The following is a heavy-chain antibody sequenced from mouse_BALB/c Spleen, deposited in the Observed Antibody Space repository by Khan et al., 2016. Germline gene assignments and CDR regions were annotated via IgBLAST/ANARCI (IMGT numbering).Heavy chain of an antibody. CDR3: ARRRGYVSAMDY. CDR2: INTYTGEP. V-gene: IGHV9-1*02. D-gene: IGHD2-2*01. CDR1: GFTFTNYG. J-gene: IGHJ4*01. Sequence: QIQLVQSGPELKKPGETVKISCKASGFTFTNYGMNWVKQAPGKGLKWMGWINTYTGEPTYADDFKGRFAFSLETSASTAYLQINNLKNEDMATYFCARRRGYVSAMDYGGQGTSVTVSS.